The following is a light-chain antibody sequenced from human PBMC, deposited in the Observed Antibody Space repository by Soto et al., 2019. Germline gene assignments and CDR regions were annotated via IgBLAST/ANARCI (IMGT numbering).Light chain of an antibody. CDR2: GAS. CDR3: QQYGSSPLT. V-gene: IGKV3-20*01. CDR1: QSVSSSF. J-gene: IGKJ4*01. Sequence: EIVLTQSPGTLSLSPGERATLSCRASQSVSSSFLAWYQQKPGQAPRLLIYGASIRATGIPDRFSGSGSGTDFTLTISRREPEDVAVYYCQQYGSSPLTFGGGTKVEIK.